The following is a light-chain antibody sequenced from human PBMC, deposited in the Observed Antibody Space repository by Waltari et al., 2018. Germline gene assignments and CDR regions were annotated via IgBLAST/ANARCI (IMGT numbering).Light chain of an antibody. CDR3: CSYAGLGIYV. CDR1: SSDVGNYNL. J-gene: IGLJ1*01. V-gene: IGLV2-23*02. Sequence: QSGLTQPASVSGSPGQSITVSCTGTSSDVGNYNLVSWYQQYPGKAPRLMVYEVTKRTSGVSDRFFGSKSGNTASLTISGLQSEDEAEYYCCSYAGLGIYVFGTGTKVTGL. CDR2: EVT.